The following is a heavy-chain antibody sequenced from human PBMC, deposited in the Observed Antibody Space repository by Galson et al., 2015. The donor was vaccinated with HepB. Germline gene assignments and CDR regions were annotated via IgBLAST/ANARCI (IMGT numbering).Heavy chain of an antibody. CDR1: GFSVNDNN. J-gene: IGHJ4*02. CDR2: VHGNGDI. V-gene: IGHV3-53*01. D-gene: IGHD2-15*01. CDR3: ASFEDSYIEG. Sequence: SLRLSCAASGFSVNDNNMCWVRQAPGKGLEWVSVVHGNGDINYAEYAKGRFSTSRDIRMNTLSLHMKSMRAEDKAMYYCASFEDSYIEGWGQGALVRVS.